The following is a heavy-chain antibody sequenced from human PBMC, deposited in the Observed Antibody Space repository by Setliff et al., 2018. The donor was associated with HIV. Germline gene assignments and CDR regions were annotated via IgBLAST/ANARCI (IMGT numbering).Heavy chain of an antibody. CDR3: ATSDYGGDSGHFQH. J-gene: IGHJ1*01. CDR1: GYSFTNYW. D-gene: IGHD2-21*02. V-gene: IGHV5-51*01. CDR2: IYPGDSDT. Sequence: GESLKISCKGSGYSFTNYWIGWVRQMPGKGLEWMGIIYPGDSDTIYSPSSQGQVTISADKSISAAYLQWSSLKASDTAMYYCATSDYGGDSGHFQHWGQGTLVTVSS.